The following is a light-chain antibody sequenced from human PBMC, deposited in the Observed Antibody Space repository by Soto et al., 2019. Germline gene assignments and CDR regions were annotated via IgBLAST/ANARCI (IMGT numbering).Light chain of an antibody. CDR3: VAWDDSLSAWV. Sequence: QSVLTQPPSASGTPGQRVTISCSGGSSNIGSRHVYWYQQLPGTAPKLLICRDSQRPSGVPDRFSGSKSGTSASLAISGLRSEDEADYYCVAWDDSLSAWVFGGGTKLTVL. CDR1: SSNIGSRH. J-gene: IGLJ3*02. V-gene: IGLV1-47*01. CDR2: RDS.